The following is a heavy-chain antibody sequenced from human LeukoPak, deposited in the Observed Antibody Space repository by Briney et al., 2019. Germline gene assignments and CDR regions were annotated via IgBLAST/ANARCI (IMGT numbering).Heavy chain of an antibody. J-gene: IGHJ4*02. CDR1: GGSISSGSYY. V-gene: IGHV4-61*02. CDR2: IYTSGST. CDR3: ARIGAMVDLNYCGY. D-gene: IGHD4/OR15-4a*01. Sequence: SQTLSLTCTVSGGSISSGSYYWSWIRQPAGKGLEWIGRIYTSGSTNYNPSLKSRVTISVDTSKNQFSLKLSSVTAADTAVYYCARIGAMVDLNYCGYWGQGTLVTVSS.